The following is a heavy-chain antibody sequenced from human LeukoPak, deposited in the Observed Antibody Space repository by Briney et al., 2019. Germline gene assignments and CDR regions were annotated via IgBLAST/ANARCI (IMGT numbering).Heavy chain of an antibody. CDR2: ISGSGGST. CDR1: GFTFSSYA. D-gene: IGHD6-19*01. CDR3: AKGPVAGTTYYFDY. Sequence: GGSLRLSCAASGFTFSSYAMSWVRQAPGKGLEWVSAISGSGGSTCYADPVKGRFTISRDNSKNTLYLQMNSLRAEDTAVYYCAKGPVAGTTYYFDYWGQGTLVTVSS. J-gene: IGHJ4*02. V-gene: IGHV3-23*01.